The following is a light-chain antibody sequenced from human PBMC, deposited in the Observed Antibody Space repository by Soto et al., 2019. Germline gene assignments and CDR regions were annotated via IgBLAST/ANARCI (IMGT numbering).Light chain of an antibody. V-gene: IGKV3D-20*01. CDR3: QQYGSSPIT. J-gene: IGKJ5*01. CDR2: DAS. Sequence: EIILTQSPATLSVSPGEISTLCCGSSQGLSSSDVAWYQHRPGLAPRLLIHDASSRATGIPDRFSGTKSGTDFTLTIRRLEPEDAAVYYCQQYGSSPITFGQGTRLEI. CDR1: QGLSSSD.